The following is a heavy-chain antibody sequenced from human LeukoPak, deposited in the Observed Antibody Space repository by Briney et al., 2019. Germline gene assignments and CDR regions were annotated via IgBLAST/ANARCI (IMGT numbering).Heavy chain of an antibody. CDR1: GGSISSYY. CDR3: AREGAAAGTKDYYYYYGMDV. CDR2: IYTSGST. J-gene: IGHJ6*02. V-gene: IGHV4-4*07. D-gene: IGHD6-13*01. Sequence: SETLSLTCTVSGGSISSYYWSWIRQPAGKGLEWIGRIYTSGSTNYNPSLKSRVTMSVDTSKNQFSLKLSSVTAADTAVYYCAREGAAAGTKDYYYYYGMDVWGQGTTVTVSS.